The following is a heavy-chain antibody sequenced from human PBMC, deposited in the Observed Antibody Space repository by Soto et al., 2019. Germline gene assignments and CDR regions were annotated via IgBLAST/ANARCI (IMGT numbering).Heavy chain of an antibody. Sequence: GASVKVSCKASGYTFTSYGISWVRQAPGQGLEWMGWISAYNGSTNYAQKLQGRVTMTTDTSTSTAYMELRSLRSDDTAVYYCARDRLTHVLRFLEWFDYYYGMDVWGQGTTVTVSS. D-gene: IGHD3-3*01. CDR3: ARDRLTHVLRFLEWFDYYYGMDV. V-gene: IGHV1-18*01. J-gene: IGHJ6*02. CDR2: ISAYNGST. CDR1: GYTFTSYG.